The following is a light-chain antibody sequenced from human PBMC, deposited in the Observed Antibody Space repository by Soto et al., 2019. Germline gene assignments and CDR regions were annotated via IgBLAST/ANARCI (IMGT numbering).Light chain of an antibody. CDR2: AAS. V-gene: IGKV1-27*01. CDR3: QKYNSAPPLT. Sequence: DIQMTQSPSSLSASVGDRVSITCRASQGISNYLAWYQQKPGKVPKLLIYAASTLQSGVPSRFSGSGSGTDFTLTISSLQPEDVATYYCQKYNSAPPLTFGGGTKVEIK. J-gene: IGKJ4*01. CDR1: QGISNY.